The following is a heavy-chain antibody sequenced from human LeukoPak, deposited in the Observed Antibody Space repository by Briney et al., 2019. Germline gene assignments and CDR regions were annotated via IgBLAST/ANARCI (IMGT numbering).Heavy chain of an antibody. D-gene: IGHD2-21*01. CDR2: IYPDDSDT. J-gene: IGHJ4*02. V-gene: IGHV5-51*01. Sequence: GESLKISCKASGYSFSDHWIGWVRQMPGKGLEWMGIIYPDDSDTRYSPSFQGQVTISADRSISTAYLQWSSLKASDSAMYYCARRHLSGGDPYYFDYWGQGTLVTVSS. CDR1: GYSFSDHW. CDR3: ARRHLSGGDPYYFDY.